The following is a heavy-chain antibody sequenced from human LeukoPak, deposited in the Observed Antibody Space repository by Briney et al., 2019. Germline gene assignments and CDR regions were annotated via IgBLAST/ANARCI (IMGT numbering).Heavy chain of an antibody. Sequence: GGSLRLSCAASGFTFSSYAMSWVRQAPGKGLEWVSGISGSGSSTYYADSVKGRFTISRDNSKNALYLQMNSLRAEDTAVYYCAKEYLSAFDIWGQGTMVTVSS. CDR3: AKEYLSAFDI. CDR1: GFTFSSYA. V-gene: IGHV3-23*01. J-gene: IGHJ3*02. D-gene: IGHD2-8*01. CDR2: ISGSGSST.